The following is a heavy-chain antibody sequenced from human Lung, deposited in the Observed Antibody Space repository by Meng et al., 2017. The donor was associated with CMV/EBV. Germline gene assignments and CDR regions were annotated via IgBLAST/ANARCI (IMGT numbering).Heavy chain of an antibody. D-gene: IGHD3-10*01. J-gene: IGHJ6*02. CDR1: GYTLSELS. Sequence: ASVKVSXKVSGYTLSELSMNWVRQAPGKGLEWMGGFDPEDGEAIYAQKFQGRVTMTEDTPTDTAYMELSSLRSDDTAVYYCARVPRCYSYYGLDVWGQGTTVTVSS. V-gene: IGHV1-24*01. CDR2: FDPEDGEA. CDR3: ARVPRCYSYYGLDV.